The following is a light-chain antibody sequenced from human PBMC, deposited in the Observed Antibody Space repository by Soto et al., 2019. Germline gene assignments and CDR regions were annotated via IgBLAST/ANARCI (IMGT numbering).Light chain of an antibody. V-gene: IGKV3-15*01. J-gene: IGKJ1*01. CDR1: QSVSIN. CDR2: GDF. CDR3: QQFNTWPTT. Sequence: EIVMTQSPATLSVSPGERATVSCRASQSVSINFAWYQHGPGQAPRLLIDGDFNRATGIPARFSGTGSGTEFTLTISSLQPEDAAVYYCQQFNTWPTTFGQGTKLEI.